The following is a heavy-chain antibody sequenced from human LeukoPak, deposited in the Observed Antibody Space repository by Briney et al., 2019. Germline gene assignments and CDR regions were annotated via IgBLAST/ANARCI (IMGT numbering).Heavy chain of an antibody. Sequence: PSETLSLTCAVYGGSFSGYYWSWIRQPPGKGLEWIGEINHSGSTNYNPSLKSRVTISVDTSKNQFSLKLSSVTAADTAVYYCAREQPKGYYNVLDYWGQGTLVTVSS. J-gene: IGHJ4*02. CDR3: AREQPKGYYNVLDY. CDR2: INHSGST. CDR1: GGSFSGYY. D-gene: IGHD3-9*01. V-gene: IGHV4-34*01.